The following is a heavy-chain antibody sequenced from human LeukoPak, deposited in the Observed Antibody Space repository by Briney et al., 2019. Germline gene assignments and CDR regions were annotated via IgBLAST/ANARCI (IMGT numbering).Heavy chain of an antibody. V-gene: IGHV3-30-3*01. D-gene: IGHD3-22*01. CDR2: ISYDGSNK. Sequence: GRSLRLSCAASGFTFSGYAMHWVRQAPGKGLEWVAVISYDGSNKYYADSVKGRFTISRDNSKNTLYLQMNSLRAEDTAVYYCARNWGSVYYDSSGILDYWGQGTLVTVSS. CDR1: GFTFSGYA. CDR3: ARNWGSVYYDSSGILDY. J-gene: IGHJ4*02.